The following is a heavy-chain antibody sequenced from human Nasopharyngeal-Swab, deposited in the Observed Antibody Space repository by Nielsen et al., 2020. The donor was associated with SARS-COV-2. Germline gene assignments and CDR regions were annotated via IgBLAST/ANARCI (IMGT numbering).Heavy chain of an antibody. CDR3: AKIGAGCSSTSCYNVYYYYMDV. D-gene: IGHD2-2*02. V-gene: IGHV3-30*02. Sequence: VRQAPGKGLEWVAFIRYDGSNKYYADSVKGRFTISRDNSKNTLYLQMNSLRAEDTAVCYCAKIGAGCSSTSCYNVYYYYMDVWGKGTTVTVSS. CDR2: IRYDGSNK. J-gene: IGHJ6*03.